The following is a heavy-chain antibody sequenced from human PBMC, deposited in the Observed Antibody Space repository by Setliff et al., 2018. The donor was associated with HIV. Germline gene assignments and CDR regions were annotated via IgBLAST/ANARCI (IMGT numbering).Heavy chain of an antibody. CDR1: SYSISSAYY. Sequence: SETLSLTCAVPSYSISSAYYWGWIRQPPGKGLEWIGSIYHSGSTHYNPSLKSRVTLLVDKSKNKFSLKLTSVTAADTAVYYCARDSHYGDYHYWGPGTLVTVSS. CDR3: ARDSHYGDYHY. D-gene: IGHD4-17*01. CDR2: IYHSGST. J-gene: IGHJ4*02. V-gene: IGHV4-38-2*01.